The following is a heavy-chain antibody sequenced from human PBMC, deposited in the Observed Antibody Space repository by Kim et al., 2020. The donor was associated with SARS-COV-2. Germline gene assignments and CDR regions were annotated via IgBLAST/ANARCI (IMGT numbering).Heavy chain of an antibody. Sequence: GGSLRLSCATSGFTFSTYAMTWVRQAPGKGLEWVSLIYTGGSTTYYADSVKGRFIISRDDSKNTLYLQMNSLRVEDTAIYYCAKALEYDSSGYYYDYWGQGTLVIVSS. CDR3: AKALEYDSSGYYYDY. D-gene: IGHD3-22*01. CDR2: IYTGGSTT. CDR1: GFTFSTYA. V-gene: IGHV3-23*03. J-gene: IGHJ4*02.